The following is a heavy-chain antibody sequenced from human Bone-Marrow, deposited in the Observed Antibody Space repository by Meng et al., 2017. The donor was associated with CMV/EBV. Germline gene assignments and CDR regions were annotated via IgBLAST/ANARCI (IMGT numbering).Heavy chain of an antibody. CDR1: GFTFSSYS. D-gene: IGHD2-2*01. J-gene: IGHJ3*02. CDR3: ARAGIVVVPAAIPHRAFDI. V-gene: IGHV3-48*04. CDR2: ISSSSSTI. Sequence: GESLKISCAASGFTFSSYSMNWARQAPGKGLEWVSYISSSSSTIYYADSVKGRFTISRDNAKNSLYLQMNSLRAEDTAVYYCARAGIVVVPAAIPHRAFDIWGPGTMVTVS.